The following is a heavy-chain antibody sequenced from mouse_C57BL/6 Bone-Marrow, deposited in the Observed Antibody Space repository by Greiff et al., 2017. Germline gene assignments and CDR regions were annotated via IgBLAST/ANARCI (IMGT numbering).Heavy chain of an antibody. V-gene: IGHV1-69*01. Sequence: QVQLQQPGAELVMPGASVKLSCTASGYTFTSYWMHWVKQRPGQGLEWIGEIDPSDSYTNYNQKFKGKSTLTVDKSSSTAYMQLSSLTSEDSAVYYCARDYGYEGGYAMDYWGQGTSVTVSS. CDR2: IDPSDSYT. CDR1: GYTFTSYW. J-gene: IGHJ4*01. D-gene: IGHD2-2*01. CDR3: ARDYGYEGGYAMDY.